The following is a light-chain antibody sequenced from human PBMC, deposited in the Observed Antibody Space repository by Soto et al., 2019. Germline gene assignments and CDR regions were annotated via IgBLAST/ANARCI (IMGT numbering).Light chain of an antibody. Sequence: QSALTQPASVSGSPGQSITISCTGTSSDVGDYNYVSWYQQHPGKAPKLMICDVSNRPSGVSNRFSGSKSGNTASLTISGLQDEDEADYYCSSYTSSSTYVVFGGGTKLTVL. CDR2: DVS. V-gene: IGLV2-14*01. J-gene: IGLJ2*01. CDR1: SSDVGDYNY. CDR3: SSYTSSSTYVV.